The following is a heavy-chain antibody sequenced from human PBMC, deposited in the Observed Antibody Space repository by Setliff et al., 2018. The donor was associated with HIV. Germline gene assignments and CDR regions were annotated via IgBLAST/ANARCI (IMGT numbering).Heavy chain of an antibody. J-gene: IGHJ5*02. V-gene: IGHV1-24*01. Sequence: GASVKVSCKVSGYTLTEVSIHWVRQAPGKGLEWMGGFDPEDDETVYAQKFQGRVAITTDESTSTAYMELSSLRSEDTAVYYCARRNSSGYYYWFDPWGQGTLVTVSS. D-gene: IGHD3-22*01. CDR1: GYTLTEVS. CDR2: FDPEDDET. CDR3: ARRNSSGYYYWFDP.